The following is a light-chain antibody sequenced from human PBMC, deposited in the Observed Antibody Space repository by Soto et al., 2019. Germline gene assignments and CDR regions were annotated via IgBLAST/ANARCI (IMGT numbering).Light chain of an antibody. Sequence: QSVLTQPASVSGSPGQSITLSCTGTSSDVGAYNYVSWYQQHPGKAPKLMIYDVSNRPSGVSNRFSGSKSGNTASLTISGLQAEDEADYYCSSYTSSSTLVFGGETKLTVL. CDR3: SSYTSSSTLV. J-gene: IGLJ2*01. CDR2: DVS. V-gene: IGLV2-14*01. CDR1: SSDVGAYNY.